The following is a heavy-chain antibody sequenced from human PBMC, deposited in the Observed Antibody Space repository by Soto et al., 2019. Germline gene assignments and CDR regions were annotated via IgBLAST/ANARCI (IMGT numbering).Heavy chain of an antibody. CDR3: ARDSSSSWYDYYYGMDV. J-gene: IGHJ6*02. Sequence: SETLSLTCXVSGYSISSGYYWGWIRQPPGKGLEWIGSIYHSGSTYYNPSLKSRVTISVDTSKNQFSLKLSSVTAADTAVYYCARDSSSSWYDYYYGMDVWGQGTTVTVSS. D-gene: IGHD6-13*01. CDR2: IYHSGST. V-gene: IGHV4-38-2*02. CDR1: GYSISSGYY.